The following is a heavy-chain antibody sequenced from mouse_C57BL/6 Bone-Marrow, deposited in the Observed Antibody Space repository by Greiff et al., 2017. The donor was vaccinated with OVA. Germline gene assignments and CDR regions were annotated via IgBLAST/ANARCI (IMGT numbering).Heavy chain of an antibody. CDR3: ARSRFTTVVARNYAMDY. V-gene: IGHV1-55*01. Sequence: QVQLQQPGAELVKPGASVKMSCKASGYTFTSYWITWVKQRPGQGLEWIGDIYPGSGSTNYNEKFKSKATLTVDTSSSTAYMQLSSLTSEDSAVYYCARSRFTTVVARNYAMDYWGQGTSVTVSS. D-gene: IGHD1-1*01. J-gene: IGHJ4*01. CDR2: IYPGSGST. CDR1: GYTFTSYW.